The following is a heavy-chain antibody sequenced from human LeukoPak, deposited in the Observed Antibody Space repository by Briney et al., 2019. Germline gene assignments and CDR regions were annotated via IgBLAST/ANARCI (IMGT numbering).Heavy chain of an antibody. J-gene: IGHJ4*02. CDR3: ARRAGGYSHPYDY. CDR2: IYYSGST. D-gene: IGHD4-23*01. Sequence: SETLSLTCTVSGYSISSGGYSWSWIRQPPGKGLEWIGYIYYSGSTYYNPSLKSRVTISVDTSKNQFSLKLSSVTAADTAVYYCARRAGGYSHPYDYWGQGILVTVSS. CDR1: GYSISSGGYS. V-gene: IGHV4-30-4*07.